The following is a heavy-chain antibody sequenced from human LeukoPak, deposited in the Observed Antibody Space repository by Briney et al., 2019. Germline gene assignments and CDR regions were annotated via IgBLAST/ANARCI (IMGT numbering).Heavy chain of an antibody. V-gene: IGHV3-74*01. CDR3: ASVFDS. Sequence: GGSLRLSCAASGWMHWVRQAPGKGLVWVSGINHDGSSTYYADSVEGRFTISRDNAKNTVYLQMNSLSAEDTAVYYCASVFDSWGQGSLVTVSS. CDR2: INHDGSST. CDR1: GW. J-gene: IGHJ4*02.